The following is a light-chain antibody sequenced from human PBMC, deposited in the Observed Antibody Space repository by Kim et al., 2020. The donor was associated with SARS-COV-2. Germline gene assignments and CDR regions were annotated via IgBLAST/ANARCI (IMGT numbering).Light chain of an antibody. CDR1: SLRTYY. Sequence: SSELTQDPAVSVALGQTVRITCQRDSLRTYYASWYQQKPGQAPVLVIYGKNNWPSGVPDRFSGSSSGDTASLTITGAQAEDEADYYCKSRDSSGNLLVFGGGTQLTVL. J-gene: IGLJ2*01. CDR3: KSRDSSGNLLV. CDR2: GKN. V-gene: IGLV3-19*01.